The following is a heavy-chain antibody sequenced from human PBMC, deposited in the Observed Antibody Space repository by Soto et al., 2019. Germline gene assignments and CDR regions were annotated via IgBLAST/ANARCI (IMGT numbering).Heavy chain of an antibody. D-gene: IGHD6-6*01. CDR1: GGSISSGGYY. J-gene: IGHJ6*02. CDR3: ARGSSIAGLYYGMDV. Sequence: QVQLQESGPGLVKPSQTLSLTCTVSGGSISSGGYYWTWIRQHPGKGLEWIGYNYYSGITYYNPSFKSRLTISLDTSKNQFSLKLSSVTAADTAVYYCARGSSIAGLYYGMDVWGQGTTVTVSS. V-gene: IGHV4-31*03. CDR2: NYYSGIT.